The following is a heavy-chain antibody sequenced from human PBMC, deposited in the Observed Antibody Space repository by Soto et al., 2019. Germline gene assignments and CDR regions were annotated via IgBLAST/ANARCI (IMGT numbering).Heavy chain of an antibody. CDR2: TYYRSKWYN. CDR1: GDSVSSNSAA. CDR3: ARAVEARTGNYYYYYGMDV. Sequence: SQTLSLTCAISGDSVSSNSAAWNWIRQSPSRGLEWLGRTYYRSKWYNDYAVSVKSRITINPDTSKNQFSLQLNSVTPEDTAVYYCARAVEARTGNYYYYYGMDVWGQGTTVTVSS. J-gene: IGHJ6*02. D-gene: IGHD6-6*01. V-gene: IGHV6-1*01.